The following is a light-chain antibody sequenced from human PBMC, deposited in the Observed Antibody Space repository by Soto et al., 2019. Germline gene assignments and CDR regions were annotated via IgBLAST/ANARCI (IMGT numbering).Light chain of an antibody. CDR3: MQSLHVTIT. CDR1: QSLLHSDGKTY. CDR2: EVS. J-gene: IGKJ5*01. V-gene: IGKV2D-29*01. Sequence: DLVMTQTPLSLSVTPGQPASISCKSSQSLLHSDGKTYLYWYLQKPGQPPQLLIYEVSNRFSGVPDRYNGRGSWTDFILKISREEAEVGGGYYCMQSLHVTITFGQGTRLEI.